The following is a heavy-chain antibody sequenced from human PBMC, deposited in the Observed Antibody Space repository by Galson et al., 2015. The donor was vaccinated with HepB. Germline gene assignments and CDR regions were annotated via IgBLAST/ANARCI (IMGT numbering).Heavy chain of an antibody. V-gene: IGHV3-33*01. CDR3: VRDSCLYGLDV. Sequence: SLRLSCAASGFPFSDYGMHWVRQAPGKGLKWLAVILYDGSQKFHEDSVEGRFTISRDNSKNMLFLQMDSLRVDDTAVYFCVRDSCLYGLDVWGQGTRVTVSS. CDR1: GFPFSDYG. J-gene: IGHJ6*02. CDR2: ILYDGSQK.